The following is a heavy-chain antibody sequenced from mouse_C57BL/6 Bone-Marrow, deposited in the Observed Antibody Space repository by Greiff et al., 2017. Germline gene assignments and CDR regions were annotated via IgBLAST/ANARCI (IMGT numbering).Heavy chain of an antibody. D-gene: IGHD1-1*01. J-gene: IGHJ2*01. V-gene: IGHV1-78*01. CDR2: IYPRDGST. Sequence: VQLQESDAELVKPGASVKISCKVSGYTFTDHTIHWMKQRPEQGLEWIGYIYPRDGSTKYNEKIKGKATLTADKSSSTAYMQLNSLTSEDSAVYFCAIWGTVVAPFDYWGQGTTLTVSS. CDR3: AIWGTVVAPFDY. CDR1: GYTFTDHT.